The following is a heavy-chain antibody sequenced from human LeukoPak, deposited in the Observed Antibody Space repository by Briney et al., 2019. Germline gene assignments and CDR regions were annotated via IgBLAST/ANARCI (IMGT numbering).Heavy chain of an antibody. Sequence: GGSLRLSCAASGFTFSSYSMNWVRQAPGKGLEWVPAISGSGGSTYYADSVKGRFTISRDNSKNTLHLQMNSLRAEDTAVYYCAKKSHDGSGSYYKEPYYMDVWGKGTTVTVSS. CDR3: AKKSHDGSGSYYKEPYYMDV. J-gene: IGHJ6*03. D-gene: IGHD3-10*01. CDR2: ISGSGGST. V-gene: IGHV3-23*01. CDR1: GFTFSSYS.